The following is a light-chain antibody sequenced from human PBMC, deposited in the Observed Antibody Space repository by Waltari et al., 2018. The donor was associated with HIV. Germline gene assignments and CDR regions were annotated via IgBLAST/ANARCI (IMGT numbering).Light chain of an antibody. CDR3: VVWDDSLRAVV. CDR2: RNN. CDR1: TSNIASNN. J-gene: IGLJ2*01. V-gene: IGLV1-47*01. Sequence: SVLPQPPSASGTPGQRVTISCSGSTSNIASNNVFWYQHLPGTAPKLLIHRNNPRPSGVPDRFSGSASGASASLAISGLRSEDEADYYCVVWDDSLRAVVFGGGTKVAVL.